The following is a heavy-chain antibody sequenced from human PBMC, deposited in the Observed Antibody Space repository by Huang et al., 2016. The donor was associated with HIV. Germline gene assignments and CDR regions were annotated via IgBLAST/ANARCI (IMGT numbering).Heavy chain of an antibody. Sequence: QVQLVESGGGVVEHGRSLRVSCAASGFLFSDSGMHWVRQAPGKGLEWVAVISYVGRNKFYADSVKGRFTISRDNSKNTVYLQMNSLRAGDTAVYYCAKDRRAYYYGSGIEYWGQGARVTVSS. CDR2: ISYVGRNK. CDR1: GFLFSDSG. CDR3: AKDRRAYYYGSGIEY. J-gene: IGHJ4*02. D-gene: IGHD3-10*01. V-gene: IGHV3-30*18.